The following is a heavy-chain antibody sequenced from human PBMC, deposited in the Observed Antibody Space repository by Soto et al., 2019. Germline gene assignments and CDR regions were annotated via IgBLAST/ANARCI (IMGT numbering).Heavy chain of an antibody. CDR2: INHSGST. D-gene: IGHD3-22*01. V-gene: IGHV4-34*01. Sequence: PSETLSLTCAVYGGSFSCYYWSWIRQPPGKGLEWIGEINHSGSTNYNPSLKSRVTISVDTSKNQFSLKLSSVTAADTAVYYCARVRYYYDSSGYYYWFDPWGQGTLVTVS. CDR1: GGSFSCYY. CDR3: ARVRYYYDSSGYYYWFDP. J-gene: IGHJ5*02.